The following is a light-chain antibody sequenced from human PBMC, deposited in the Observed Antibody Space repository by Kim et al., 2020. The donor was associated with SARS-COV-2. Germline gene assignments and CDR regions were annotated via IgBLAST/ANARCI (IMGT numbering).Light chain of an antibody. V-gene: IGKV3-11*01. CDR3: QERSNWPPIT. J-gene: IGKJ5*01. CDR1: QSVSRF. CDR2: DAS. Sequence: EIVLTQFPATLSLSPGERATLSCRASQSVSRFLAWYQQKPGQSPRLIIYDASNRATGIPARFSGSGSGTDFTLTISSLEPEDFAVYYCQERSNWPPITFGQGTRLEIK.